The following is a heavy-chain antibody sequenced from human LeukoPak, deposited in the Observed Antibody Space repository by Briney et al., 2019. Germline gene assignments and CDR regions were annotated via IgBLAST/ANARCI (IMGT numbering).Heavy chain of an antibody. V-gene: IGHV4-39*01. J-gene: IGHJ4*02. D-gene: IGHD2/OR15-2a*01. CDR3: ARRLSTRSYYLDD. CDR2: IYYSGTT. CDR1: GGSISISSDY. Sequence: SETLSLTCTVSGGSISISSDYWGWIRQPPGKGLEWIGDIYYSGTTNYNPSLKSRVTMPVDTSKNQFSLKLNSATAADTAVYYCARRLSTRSYYLDDWGQGTLVTVSS.